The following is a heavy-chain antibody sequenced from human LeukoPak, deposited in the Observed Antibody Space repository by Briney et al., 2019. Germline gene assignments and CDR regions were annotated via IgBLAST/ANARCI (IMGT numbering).Heavy chain of an antibody. J-gene: IGHJ4*02. D-gene: IGHD3-22*01. Sequence: GGSLRLSCVASGFTFSNYAMSWVRQAPGKGLEWVSIISTGGSVTYYADSVKGRFTVSRDNSKNSLYLQMNSLRAEDTAVYYCARDADDSRGYPLHFDYWGQGTLVTVSS. CDR2: ISTGGSVT. V-gene: IGHV3-23*03. CDR1: GFTFSNYA. CDR3: ARDADDSRGYPLHFDY.